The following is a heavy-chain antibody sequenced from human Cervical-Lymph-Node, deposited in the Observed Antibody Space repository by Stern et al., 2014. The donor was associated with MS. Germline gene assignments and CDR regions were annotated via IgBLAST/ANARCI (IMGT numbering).Heavy chain of an antibody. V-gene: IGHV4-59*01. Sequence: VQLVESGPGLVKPSETLSLTCTVSGGSISGYYCLWIRQPPGKGLEWIGYIYYSGSNNYTPSLKSRASISVDTSKNQFSLKLSSVTPADTAVYYCARAKGRFDGDDVMFDYWGQGTLVTVSS. J-gene: IGHJ4*02. CDR1: GGSISGYY. CDR2: IYYSGSN. D-gene: IGHD4-17*01. CDR3: ARAKGRFDGDDVMFDY.